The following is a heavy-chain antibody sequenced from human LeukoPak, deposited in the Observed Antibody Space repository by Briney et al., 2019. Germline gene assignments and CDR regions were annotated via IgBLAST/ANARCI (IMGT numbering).Heavy chain of an antibody. CDR1: GYTLTELS. Sequence: ASVKVSCKVSGYTLTELSTHWVRQAPGKGLEWMGGFDPEDGETIYAQKFQGRVTMTEDTSTDTAYMELSSLRSEDTAVYYCARRGRIAARINWFDPWGQGTLVTVSS. J-gene: IGHJ5*02. V-gene: IGHV1-24*01. D-gene: IGHD6-6*01. CDR3: ARRGRIAARINWFDP. CDR2: FDPEDGET.